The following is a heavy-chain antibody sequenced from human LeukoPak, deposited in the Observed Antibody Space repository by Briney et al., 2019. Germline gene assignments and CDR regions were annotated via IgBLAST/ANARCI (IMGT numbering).Heavy chain of an antibody. CDR3: TRPSRGHYYYYYMDV. CDR1: GFTFGDYA. V-gene: IGHV3-49*03. CDR2: IRSKAYGGTT. Sequence: GRSLRLSCTASGFTFGDYAMSWFRQAPGKGLEWVGFIRSKAYGGTTEYAASVKGRFTISRDDSKSIAYLQMNSLKTEDTAVYYCTRPSRGHYYYYYMDVWGKGTTVTVSS. J-gene: IGHJ6*03.